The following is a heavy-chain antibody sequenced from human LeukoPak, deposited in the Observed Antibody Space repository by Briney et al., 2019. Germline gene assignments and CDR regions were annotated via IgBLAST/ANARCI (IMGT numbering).Heavy chain of an antibody. V-gene: IGHV1-46*01. CDR1: GYTLTSYY. J-gene: IGHJ5*02. Sequence: ASVKVSCKASGYTLTSYYIHWVRQAPGQGLEWMGIINPSGGSTNYAQKFQGRVTMTRDTSTSTVYMELSSLRSEDLAVYYCARGSPGTILGVVTPPHNWFDPWGQGTLVTVSS. CDR2: INPSGGST. D-gene: IGHD3-3*01. CDR3: ARGSPGTILGVVTPPHNWFDP.